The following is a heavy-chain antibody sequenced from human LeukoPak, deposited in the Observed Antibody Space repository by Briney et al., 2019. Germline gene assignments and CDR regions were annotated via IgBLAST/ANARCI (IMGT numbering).Heavy chain of an antibody. J-gene: IGHJ4*02. CDR1: GGTFSSYA. D-gene: IGHD6-6*01. V-gene: IGHV1-69*05. CDR3: AREGSSSSFNFDY. Sequence: SVKVSCKASGGTFSSYAISWVRQAPGQGLEWMGGIIPIFGTANDAQKFQGRVTITTDESTSTAYMELSSLRSEDTAVYYCAREGSSSSFNFDYWGQGTLVTVSS. CDR2: IIPIFGTA.